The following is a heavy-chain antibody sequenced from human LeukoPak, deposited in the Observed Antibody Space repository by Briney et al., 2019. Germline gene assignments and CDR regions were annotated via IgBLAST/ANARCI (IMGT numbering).Heavy chain of an antibody. D-gene: IGHD6-13*01. CDR2: IPYDGSNK. CDR1: GFTLSSYA. CDR3: ARDQRRQQLVWGYFQH. Sequence: GGSLRLSCAASGFTLSSYAMHWVRQAPGKGLGLVAVIPYDGSNKYYADSVKGRFTISRDNSKNTLYLQMNSLRAEDTAVYYCARDQRRQQLVWGYFQHWGQGTLVTVSS. V-gene: IGHV3-30-3*01. J-gene: IGHJ1*01.